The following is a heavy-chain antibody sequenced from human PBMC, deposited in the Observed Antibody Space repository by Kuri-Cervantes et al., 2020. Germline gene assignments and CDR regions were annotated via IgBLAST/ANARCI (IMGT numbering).Heavy chain of an antibody. CDR2: ISGYNGYT. CDR3: ARMPNLKLGVDY. D-gene: IGHD1-26*01. Sequence: ASVKVSCKASGYTFTGYYMHWVRQAPGQGLEWMGWISGYNGYTKYAQRLQGRVTMTTDTSRNTAYMELRSLRADDTAVYYCARMPNLKLGVDYWGQGTLVTVSS. CDR1: GYTFTGYY. V-gene: IGHV1-18*04. J-gene: IGHJ4*02.